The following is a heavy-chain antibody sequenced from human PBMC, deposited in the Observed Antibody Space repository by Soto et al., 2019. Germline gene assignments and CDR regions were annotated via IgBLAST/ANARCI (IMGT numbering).Heavy chain of an antibody. CDR2: INAGNGNT. Sequence: XSVKVSCKASGYTFTSYAMHWVRQAPGQRLEWMGWINAGNGNTKYSQKFQGRVTITRDTSASTAYMELSSLRSEDTAVYYCARDHAAAGTWWFDPWGQGTLVTVSS. CDR3: ARDHAAAGTWWFDP. D-gene: IGHD6-13*01. J-gene: IGHJ5*02. V-gene: IGHV1-3*01. CDR1: GYTFTSYA.